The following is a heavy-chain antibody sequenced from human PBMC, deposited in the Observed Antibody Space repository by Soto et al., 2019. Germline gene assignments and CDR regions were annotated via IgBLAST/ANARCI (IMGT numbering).Heavy chain of an antibody. V-gene: IGHV3-7*03. CDR2: IKQEGSEK. CDR3: ARGYRDCSGGSCYLHFDY. J-gene: IGHJ4*02. CDR1: GFTFSSYW. Sequence: GGSLRLSCAASGFTFSSYWMTWVRQAPGKGLEWVATIKQEGSEKYYVDSVKGRFTISSDNAKNSLYLQMNSLGAEDTAVYYCARGYRDCSGGSCYLHFDYWGQGTLVTGSS. D-gene: IGHD2-15*01.